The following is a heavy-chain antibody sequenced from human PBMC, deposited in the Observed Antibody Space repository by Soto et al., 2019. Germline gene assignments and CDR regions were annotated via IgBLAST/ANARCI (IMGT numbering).Heavy chain of an antibody. V-gene: IGHV1-46*03. Sequence: GASVKVSCKASGYTFTSYYMHWVRQAPGQGLEWMGIINPSGDSTSYAQKFQGRVTMTRDTSTSTVYMELSSLRSEDTAVYYCASSPLAAAGTKSAFDIWGQGTMVTVSS. CDR1: GYTFTSYY. D-gene: IGHD6-13*01. CDR3: ASSPLAAAGTKSAFDI. CDR2: INPSGDST. J-gene: IGHJ3*02.